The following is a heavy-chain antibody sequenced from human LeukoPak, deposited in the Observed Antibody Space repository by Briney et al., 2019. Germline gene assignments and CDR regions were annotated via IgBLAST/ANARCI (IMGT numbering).Heavy chain of an antibody. CDR3: AKAIDYYGSGSVLAYYYYYGMDV. CDR2: ISGSGGST. D-gene: IGHD3-10*01. J-gene: IGHJ6*02. V-gene: IGHV3-23*01. CDR1: GFTFSSYA. Sequence: GGSLRLSCAASGFTFSSYAMSWVRQAPGKGLEWVSAISGSGGSTYYADSVKGRFTISRDNSKNTLYLQMNSLRAEDTAVYYCAKAIDYYGSGSVLAYYYYYGMDVWGQGTTVTVSS.